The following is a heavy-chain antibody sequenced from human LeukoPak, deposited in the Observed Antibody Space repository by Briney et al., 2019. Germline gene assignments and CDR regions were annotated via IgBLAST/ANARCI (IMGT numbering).Heavy chain of an antibody. CDR1: GFSFSNYG. D-gene: IGHD3-22*01. Sequence: GGSLRHSCAASGFSFSNYGMHWVRQAPGKGLEWVAVIWYDGSNKYYADSVKGRFTISRDNSKNTLSLQMNSLRAEDTAVYYCAREGYYDSSGYYYEDYWGQGTLVTVSS. V-gene: IGHV3-33*01. CDR3: AREGYYDSSGYYYEDY. J-gene: IGHJ4*02. CDR2: IWYDGSNK.